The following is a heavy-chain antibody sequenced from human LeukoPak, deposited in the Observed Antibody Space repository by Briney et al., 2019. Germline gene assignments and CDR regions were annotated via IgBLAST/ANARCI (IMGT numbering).Heavy chain of an antibody. J-gene: IGHJ6*03. V-gene: IGHV5-51*01. Sequence: GESLKISCKGSGYSFTSYWIGWVRQMPGKGLEWMGIIYPGDSDTRYSPSFQGQVTISADKSISTAYLQWSSLKASDTAMYYCARHGVYGSGSYPYYYYYYMDVWGKGTTVTVSS. CDR1: GYSFTSYW. CDR2: IYPGDSDT. D-gene: IGHD3-10*01. CDR3: ARHGVYGSGSYPYYYYYYMDV.